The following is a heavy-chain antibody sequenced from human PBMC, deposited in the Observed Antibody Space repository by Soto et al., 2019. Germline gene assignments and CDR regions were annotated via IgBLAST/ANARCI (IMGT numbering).Heavy chain of an antibody. CDR1: GASVNSGSNS. Sequence: QLQLHNSGSILVKPSQTLSLTCGVSGASVNSGSNSWSWIPKTPGKGLEWIGFIFRSGAAFYTPSLPSRVTISEDRSNALFAQRLTSGTAADTAIYYCGTRPRGADRSDAFDVWGQGTMVTVSS. J-gene: IGHJ3*01. V-gene: IGHV4-30-2*01. D-gene: IGHD3-10*01. CDR3: GTRPRGADRSDAFDV. CDR2: IFRSGAA.